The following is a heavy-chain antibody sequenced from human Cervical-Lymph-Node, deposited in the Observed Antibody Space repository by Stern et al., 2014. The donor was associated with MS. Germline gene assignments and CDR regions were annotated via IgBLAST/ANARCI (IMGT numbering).Heavy chain of an antibody. Sequence: QVQLQQWGVGLLKPSETLSLTCAVYGGSFSGSFWSWIRQPPGKGLEWIVEINHGGSTNSNPSLKSRVTISIDTSRANQFALRLSSGTAADTAVYYCARGPGHTYGTRVDDYWGQGILVTVSS. J-gene: IGHJ4*02. CDR3: ARGPGHTYGTRVDDY. V-gene: IGHV4-34*01. CDR1: GGSFSGSF. D-gene: IGHD5-18*01. CDR2: INHGGST.